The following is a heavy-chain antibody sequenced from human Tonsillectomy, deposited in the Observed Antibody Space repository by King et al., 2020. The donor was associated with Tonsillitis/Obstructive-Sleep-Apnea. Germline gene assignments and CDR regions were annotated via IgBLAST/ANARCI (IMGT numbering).Heavy chain of an antibody. J-gene: IGHJ6*03. V-gene: IGHV7-4-1*02. D-gene: IGHD2-2*01. CDR2: INTNTGNP. Sequence: VQLVQSGSELKKPGASVMISCKASGYTFTNYAMNWVRQAPGQGLEWMGWINTNTGNPTYAQGFAGRFVFSLDTSVTTAHLQISSLKAEDTAVYFCARDRSYCSSTSCSDYYYYMDVWGKGTTVTVSS. CDR3: ARDRSYCSSTSCSDYYYYMDV. CDR1: GYTFTNYA.